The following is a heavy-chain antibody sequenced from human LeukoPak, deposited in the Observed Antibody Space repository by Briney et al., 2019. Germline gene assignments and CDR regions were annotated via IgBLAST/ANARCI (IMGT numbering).Heavy chain of an antibody. Sequence: PGGSLRLSCAASGFTFSSYSMNWVRQAPGKGLEWVSSISSSSSYIYYADSVKGRFTISRDNAKNSLYLQMNSLRAEDAAVYYCARRVHTAMVTGAFDIWGQGTMVTVSS. D-gene: IGHD5-18*01. CDR3: ARRVHTAMVTGAFDI. V-gene: IGHV3-21*01. CDR2: ISSSSSYI. CDR1: GFTFSSYS. J-gene: IGHJ3*02.